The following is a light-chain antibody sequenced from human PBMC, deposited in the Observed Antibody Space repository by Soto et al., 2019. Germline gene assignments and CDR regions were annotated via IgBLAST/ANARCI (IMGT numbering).Light chain of an antibody. V-gene: IGKV1-5*01. CDR3: QHYNSYSEA. Sequence: EIQITQYPSTLPASVGDRFTITCRASQSISNWLAWYQQKPVTDPKLLIYHAYNLQSGVTSRFSGSGSGTEFNLTISSLQPDDFATYYCQHYNSYSEAVGQGTKVENK. J-gene: IGKJ1*01. CDR2: HAY. CDR1: QSISNW.